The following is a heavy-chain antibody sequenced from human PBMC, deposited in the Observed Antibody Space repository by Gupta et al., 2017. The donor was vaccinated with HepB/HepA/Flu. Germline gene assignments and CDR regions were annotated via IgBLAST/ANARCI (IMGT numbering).Heavy chain of an antibody. Sequence: QMQLQESGPGLVKPSETLSLTCTVSGGSISSSHWSWIRQAPGQGLEWIGYIYYTGSTNYNPTLKGRATILIDRSKNQFSLRLASVSAADTAMYYCAKGHPYCRECVDHWGQGSLVTVYS. CDR2: IYYTGST. J-gene: IGHJ4*02. V-gene: IGHV4-59*01. D-gene: IGHD1-26*01. CDR3: AKGHPYCRECVDH. CDR1: GGSISSSH.